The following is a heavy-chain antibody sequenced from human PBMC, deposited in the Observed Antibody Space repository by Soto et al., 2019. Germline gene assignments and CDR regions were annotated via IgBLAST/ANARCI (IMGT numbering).Heavy chain of an antibody. CDR1: GFTFTTYS. D-gene: IGHD3-22*01. CDR3: AKEDSNDNWYFEF. V-gene: IGHV3-30*18. Sequence: QVQLAESGGGVVQPGRSLRLSCVASGFTFTTYSIHWLRQAPGKGLEWVSVVSWDGKVKYYADSVKGRFTASRDNFKNTAFLEMNSLTTEDTSVYYCAKEDSNDNWYFEFWGRGTRVTVSS. CDR2: VSWDGKVK. J-gene: IGHJ2*01.